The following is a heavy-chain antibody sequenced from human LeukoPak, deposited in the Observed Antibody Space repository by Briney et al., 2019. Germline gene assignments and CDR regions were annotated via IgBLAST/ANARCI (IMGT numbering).Heavy chain of an antibody. Sequence: GGSLRLSCAASGFTFSSYGMHWVRQAPGKGLEWVAFIRYDGSNKYYADSVKGRFTISRDNAKNSLYLQMNSLGAEDTAVYYCAAYRAFDIWGQGTMVTVSS. D-gene: IGHD3-16*01. J-gene: IGHJ3*02. CDR2: IRYDGSNK. CDR1: GFTFSSYG. CDR3: AAYRAFDI. V-gene: IGHV3-30*02.